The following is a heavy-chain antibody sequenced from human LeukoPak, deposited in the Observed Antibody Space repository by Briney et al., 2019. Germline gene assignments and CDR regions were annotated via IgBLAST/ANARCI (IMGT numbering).Heavy chain of an antibody. J-gene: IGHJ4*02. Sequence: ASVKVSCKASGYTFTSYYMHWVRQAPRQGLERMGIINPSGGSTTYAQKFQGRVTMTRDTSTSTVYMELSSLRSEDTAVYYCARGGGSYYDVLGSDWGDNWGQGTLVTVSS. CDR1: GYTFTSYY. D-gene: IGHD1-26*01. V-gene: IGHV1-46*01. CDR2: INPSGGST. CDR3: ARGGGSYYDVLGSDWGDN.